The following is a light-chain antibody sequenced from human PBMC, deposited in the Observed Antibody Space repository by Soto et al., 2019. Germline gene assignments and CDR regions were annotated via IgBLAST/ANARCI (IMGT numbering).Light chain of an antibody. CDR1: SSNIGSNY. Sequence: QCVLTQPPSASGTPGQRVTISCSGSSSNIGSNYVYWYQQLPGTAPKLLIYRNNQRPSGVPDRFSGSKSGTSASLAISGLRSEDEADYYCAAWDDSLSAPVVFGGGTKVTVL. CDR2: RNN. J-gene: IGLJ2*01. V-gene: IGLV1-47*01. CDR3: AAWDDSLSAPVV.